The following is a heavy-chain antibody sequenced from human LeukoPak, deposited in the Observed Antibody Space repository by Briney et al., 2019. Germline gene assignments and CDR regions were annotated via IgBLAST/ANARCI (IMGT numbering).Heavy chain of an antibody. CDR3: ARSYGPANWFDP. J-gene: IGHJ5*02. CDR2: IYYSGST. V-gene: IGHV4-59*08. CDR1: GGSISNYY. D-gene: IGHD4-17*01. Sequence: PSETLSLTCTVSGGSISNYYWSWIRQPPGKGLDWIGYIYYSGSTNYNPSLKSRVTISVDTSKNQFSLKLSSVTAADTAVYYCARSYGPANWFDPWGQGTLVTVSS.